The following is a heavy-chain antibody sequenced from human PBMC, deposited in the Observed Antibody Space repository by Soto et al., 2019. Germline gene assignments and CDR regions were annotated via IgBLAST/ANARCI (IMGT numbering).Heavy chain of an antibody. CDR3: ARQHIQAVAGAFDI. CDR2: TYPGASDT. Sequence: GESLKISCKGSGYSFTSYWIGWVRQMPGKGLGWLGITYPGASDTRYSPSFQGQVTISADKSISTAYLQWSSLKASDTAMYYCARQHIQAVAGAFDIWGQGTMVTVSS. CDR1: GYSFTSYW. J-gene: IGHJ3*02. V-gene: IGHV5-51*01. D-gene: IGHD6-19*01.